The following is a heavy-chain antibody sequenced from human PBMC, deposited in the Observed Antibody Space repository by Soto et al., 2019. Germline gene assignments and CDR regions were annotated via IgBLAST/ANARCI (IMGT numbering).Heavy chain of an antibody. CDR1: GYTFTNYA. Sequence: GASVKVSCKASGYTFTNYAMHWVRQAPGQRLEGMGWINAGNGNTKYSQKFQGRVTITRDTSASTAYMELSSLRSEDTAVYYCARVVAAAPVYYGMDVWGQGTTVTVSS. J-gene: IGHJ6*02. V-gene: IGHV1-3*01. D-gene: IGHD2-15*01. CDR2: INAGNGNT. CDR3: ARVVAAAPVYYGMDV.